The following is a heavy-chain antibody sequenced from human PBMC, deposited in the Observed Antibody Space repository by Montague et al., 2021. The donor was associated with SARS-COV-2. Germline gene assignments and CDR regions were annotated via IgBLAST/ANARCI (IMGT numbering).Heavy chain of an antibody. D-gene: IGHD3-10*01. J-gene: IGHJ3*02. Sequence: SETLSLTCTVSGGSITRNYYWGWIRQPPGKGLEWVGNIYYSGTTFINPSLESRVTISVDASKNQFSLNLTSVTAADTAVYYCARPLVRGVPKAFDIWGQGALGLVSS. V-gene: IGHV4-39*01. CDR2: IYYSGTT. CDR3: ARPLVRGVPKAFDI. CDR1: GGSITRNYY.